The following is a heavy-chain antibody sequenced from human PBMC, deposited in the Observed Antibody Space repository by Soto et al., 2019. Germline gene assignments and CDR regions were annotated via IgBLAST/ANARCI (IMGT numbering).Heavy chain of an antibody. Sequence: QVQLQESGPGLVKPSETLSLTCTVSGGSISSYYWSWIRQPPGKGLEWIGYIYYSGSTNYNPSLXSXVXIXIDTSKNKFSLKLSSVAAADTAVYYCARVWGGAFDIWGQGTMVTVSS. V-gene: IGHV4-59*01. CDR3: ARVWGGAFDI. CDR2: IYYSGST. D-gene: IGHD3-10*01. CDR1: GGSISSYY. J-gene: IGHJ3*02.